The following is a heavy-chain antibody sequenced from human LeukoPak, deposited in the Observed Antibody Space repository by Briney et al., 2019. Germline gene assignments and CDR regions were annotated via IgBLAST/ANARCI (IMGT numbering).Heavy chain of an antibody. Sequence: GGSLRLSCAASGFTFSDYYMSWIPHAPGKGVVWCSYISSSSSYTNYAYSVKGRFTISRDNAKNSLYLQMNSLRAEDTAVYYCARDRIAARIWGQGTLVTVSS. J-gene: IGHJ4*02. D-gene: IGHD6-6*01. CDR3: ARDRIAARI. CDR2: ISSSSSYT. V-gene: IGHV3-11*06. CDR1: GFTFSDYY.